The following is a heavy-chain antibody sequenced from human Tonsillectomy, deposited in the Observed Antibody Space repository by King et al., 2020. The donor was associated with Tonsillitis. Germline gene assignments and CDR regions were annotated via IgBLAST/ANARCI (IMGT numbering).Heavy chain of an antibody. D-gene: IGHD3-10*01. Sequence: VQLVESGGGLVQPGGSLRLSCAASGFTFSSYAMSWVRQAPGKGLEWVSAISGSGGSTYYADSVKGRFTISRDNSKNTLYLQMNSLRAEDTAVYYCAKGGSYGSGSYYNDYYMDVWGKGTTVTVSS. CDR2: ISGSGGST. CDR1: GFTFSSYA. V-gene: IGHV3-23*04. CDR3: AKGGSYGSGSYYNDYYMDV. J-gene: IGHJ6*03.